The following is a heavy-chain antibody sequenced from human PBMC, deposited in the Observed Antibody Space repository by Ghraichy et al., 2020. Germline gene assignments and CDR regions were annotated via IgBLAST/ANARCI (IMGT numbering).Heavy chain of an antibody. V-gene: IGHV4-34*01. CDR2: INHSGST. J-gene: IGHJ3*02. CDR1: GGSFSGYY. CDR3: AFLGNVVPAAPYDAFDI. Sequence: SETLSLTCAVYGGSFSGYYWSWIRQPPGKGLEWIGEINHSGSTNYNPSLKSRVTISVDTSKNQFSLKLSSVTAADTAVYYCAFLGNVVPAAPYDAFDIWGQRTMVTVSS. D-gene: IGHD2-2*01.